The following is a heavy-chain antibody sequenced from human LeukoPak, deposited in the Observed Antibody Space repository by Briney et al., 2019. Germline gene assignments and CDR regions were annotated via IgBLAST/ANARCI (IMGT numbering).Heavy chain of an antibody. D-gene: IGHD5-18*01. CDR1: GFTVSTNC. Sequence: GGSLRLSCAASGFTVSTNCMTWVRQAPGKGLEWVSTIYSGGTTYYADSVMGRFTISRHNSRNTLCLQMNSLRAEDTAVYYCARVDTVMAYYFDLWGQGTLVTVSS. J-gene: IGHJ4*02. CDR2: IYSGGTT. V-gene: IGHV3-53*04. CDR3: ARVDTVMAYYFDL.